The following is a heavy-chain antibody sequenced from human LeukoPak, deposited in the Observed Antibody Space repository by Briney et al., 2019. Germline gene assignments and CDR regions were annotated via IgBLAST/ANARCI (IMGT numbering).Heavy chain of an antibody. J-gene: IGHJ4*02. Sequence: GASVKVSCKASGFTFTAYYIHWVRQAPGQGLEWMGYINPHSGGTSSPQKFQGRVTMTTDTSISAAYMELSSLISDDTAMYYCVREGNELLSKNFDYWGRGTLVTVSS. CDR1: GFTFTAYY. CDR3: VREGNELLSKNFDY. V-gene: IGHV1-2*02. D-gene: IGHD2-21*02. CDR2: INPHSGGT.